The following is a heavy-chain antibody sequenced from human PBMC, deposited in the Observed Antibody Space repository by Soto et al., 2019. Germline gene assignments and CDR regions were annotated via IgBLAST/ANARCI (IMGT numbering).Heavy chain of an antibody. CDR2: IVVGSGNT. J-gene: IGHJ4*02. CDR3: AASLYGDYGVYYFDY. Sequence: QMQLVQSGPEVKKPGTSVKVSCKASGFTFTSSAMQWVRQARGQRLEWIGWIVVGSGNTNYAQKFQERVTITRDMCTSTAYMELSSLRSEDTAVYYCAASLYGDYGVYYFDYWGQGTLVTVSS. D-gene: IGHD4-17*01. V-gene: IGHV1-58*02. CDR1: GFTFTSSA.